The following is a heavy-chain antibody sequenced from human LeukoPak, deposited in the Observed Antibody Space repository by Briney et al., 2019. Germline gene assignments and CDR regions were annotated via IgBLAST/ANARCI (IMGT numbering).Heavy chain of an antibody. J-gene: IGHJ4*02. V-gene: IGHV3-43*02. D-gene: IGHD3-22*01. CDR2: ISGDGGST. CDR3: ARESESSGWYDY. Sequence: GGSLGLSCAAPGFMFHDYAIHWVRQAPGKGLEWVSLISGDGGSTFYADSVKGRFTISRDNSKNSLYLQMNSLRSDDTALYYCARESESSGWYDYWGQGTLGTVSS. CDR1: GFMFHDYA.